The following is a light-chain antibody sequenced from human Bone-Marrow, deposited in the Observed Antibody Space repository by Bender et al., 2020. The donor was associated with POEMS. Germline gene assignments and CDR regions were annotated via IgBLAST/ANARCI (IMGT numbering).Light chain of an antibody. Sequence: SYELTQPPSVSVSPGQTASITCSGDRLGDKYACWYQHKPGQSPVLVIYQDAKRPSGIPERFSGSNSGNTATLTISETQAMDEADYYCQACDSSTAWVFGGGTKLTVL. CDR1: RLGDKY. J-gene: IGLJ2*01. CDR2: QDA. CDR3: QACDSSTAWV. V-gene: IGLV3-1*01.